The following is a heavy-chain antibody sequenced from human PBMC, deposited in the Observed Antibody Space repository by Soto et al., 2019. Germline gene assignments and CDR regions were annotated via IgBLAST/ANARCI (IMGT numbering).Heavy chain of an antibody. J-gene: IGHJ4*02. D-gene: IGHD6-13*01. CDR3: ARGGPSIAAAEHYFDY. V-gene: IGHV3-21*04. Sequence: GGSLRLSCAASGFTFSTYTMNWVRQAPGQGLEWVSCISAKSKYIYYANSVQGRFTISRDDAQNSLILQLSSLRAEDTAVYYCARGGPSIAAAEHYFDYWGQGTLVTVSS. CDR2: ISAKSKYI. CDR1: GFTFSTYT.